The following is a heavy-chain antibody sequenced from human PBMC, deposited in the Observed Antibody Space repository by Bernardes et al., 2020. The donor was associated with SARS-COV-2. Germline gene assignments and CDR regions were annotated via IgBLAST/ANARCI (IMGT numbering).Heavy chain of an antibody. D-gene: IGHD3-22*01. CDR2: IIPIFGTA. Sequence: AVKDSCKASGGTFSSYAISWVRQAPGQGLEWMGRIIPIFGTATYAQKFQGRVTITADESTSTAYMELSSLRSEDTAVYYCARCSYYYDSSGYYFDYWGQGTLVTVSA. V-gene: IGHV1-69*13. J-gene: IGHJ4*02. CDR1: GGTFSSYA. CDR3: ARCSYYYDSSGYYFDY.